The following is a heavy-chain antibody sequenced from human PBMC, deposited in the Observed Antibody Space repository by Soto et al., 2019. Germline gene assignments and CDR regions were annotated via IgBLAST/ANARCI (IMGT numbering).Heavy chain of an antibody. CDR1: VGSISSGGYY. CDR3: ASLLGGWYYYGMDV. D-gene: IGHD3-10*01. CDR2: IYYIGST. J-gene: IGHJ6*02. V-gene: IGHV4-31*03. Sequence: PSETLSVTCTVPVGSISSGGYYWSWILQHPGKGLEWIGYIYYIGSTYYNPSLKSRVTISVDTSKNQFSLKLSSVTAADTAVYYCASLLGGWYYYGMDVWGQGTTVTVSS.